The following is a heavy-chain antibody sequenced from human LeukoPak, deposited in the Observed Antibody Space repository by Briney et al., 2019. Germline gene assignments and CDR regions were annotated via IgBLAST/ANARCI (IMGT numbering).Heavy chain of an antibody. CDR2: MNPNSGNT. D-gene: IGHD5-12*01. J-gene: IGHJ4*02. CDR3: ARAGYSGYVPVADFDY. CDR1: GYTFTSYD. Sequence: ASVKVSCKASGYTFTSYDINWVRQATGQGLEWMGWMNPNSGNTGYARKFQGRVTMTRNTSISTAYMELSSLRSEDTAVYYCARAGYSGYVPVADFDYWGQGTLVTVSS. V-gene: IGHV1-8*01.